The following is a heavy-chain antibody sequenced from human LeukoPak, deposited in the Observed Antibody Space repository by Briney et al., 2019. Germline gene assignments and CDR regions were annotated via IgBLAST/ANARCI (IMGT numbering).Heavy chain of an antibody. CDR3: ARDLRLYGMDV. V-gene: IGHV3-13*04. CDR1: GFTFSSYD. J-gene: IGHJ6*02. Sequence: GSLRLSCAASGFTFSSYDMHWVRQATGKGLEWVSAIGTAGDTYYPGSVKGRFTISRENAKNSLYLQMNSLRAGDTAVYYCARDLRLYGMDVWGQGTTVTVSS. CDR2: IGTAGDT.